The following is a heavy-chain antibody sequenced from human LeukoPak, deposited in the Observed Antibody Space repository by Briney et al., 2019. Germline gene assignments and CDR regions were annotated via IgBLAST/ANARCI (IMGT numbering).Heavy chain of an antibody. CDR1: GYTFTTYA. CDR3: ASERAGGTYDFEY. CDR2: INAGNGNT. V-gene: IGHV1-3*01. D-gene: IGHD3-3*01. J-gene: IGHJ4*02. Sequence: ASVKVSCKASGYTFTTYAVHWVRQAPGQRLEWMGWINAGNGNTKYSQKFQGRVTITRDTSASTAYMELSSLRSEDTAVFYCASERAGGTYDFEYWGQGTLVTVSS.